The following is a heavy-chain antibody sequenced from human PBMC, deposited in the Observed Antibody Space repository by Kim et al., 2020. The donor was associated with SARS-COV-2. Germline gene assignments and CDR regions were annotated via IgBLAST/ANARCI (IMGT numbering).Heavy chain of an antibody. Sequence: SETLSLTCTVSGGSISSGGYYWSWIRQHPGKGLEWIGYIYYSGSTYYNPSLKSRVTISVDTSKNQFSLKLSSVTAADTAVYYCARSNGVYYYDSSGQGWFDPWGQGTLVTVSS. CDR3: ARSNGVYYYDSSGQGWFDP. CDR2: IYYSGST. CDR1: GGSISSGGYY. J-gene: IGHJ5*02. V-gene: IGHV4-31*03. D-gene: IGHD3-22*01.